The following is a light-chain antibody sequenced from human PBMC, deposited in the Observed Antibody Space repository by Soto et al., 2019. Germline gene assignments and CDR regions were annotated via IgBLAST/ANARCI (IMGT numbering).Light chain of an antibody. CDR2: KGS. V-gene: IGLV2-23*01. CDR1: SSDVGSYNL. J-gene: IGLJ1*01. CDR3: CSYAGSSTPYV. Sequence: QSALTQPASVSGSPGQSITISCTGTSSDVGSYNLVSWYQQHPGKAPKLMIYKGSKRPSGVSNRVSGSKSGNTASLTISGLQAEDEADYYCCSYAGSSTPYVFGTGTKLTVL.